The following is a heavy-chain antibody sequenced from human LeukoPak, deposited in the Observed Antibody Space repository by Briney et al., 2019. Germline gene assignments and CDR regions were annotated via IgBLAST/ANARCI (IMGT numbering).Heavy chain of an antibody. Sequence: SETLSLTCTVSGGSISNSDYYWGWIRQPPGKGLEWIGYIYHSGSTYYNPSLKSRVTISVDRSKNQFSLKLSSVTAADTAVYYCARVGASDGDLDYWGQGTLVTVSS. V-gene: IGHV4-30-2*01. J-gene: IGHJ4*02. CDR1: GGSISNSDYY. CDR2: IYHSGST. CDR3: ARVGASDGDLDY. D-gene: IGHD4-17*01.